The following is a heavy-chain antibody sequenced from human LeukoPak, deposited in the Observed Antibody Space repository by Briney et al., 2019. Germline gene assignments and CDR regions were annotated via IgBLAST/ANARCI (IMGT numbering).Heavy chain of an antibody. CDR1: GFTFSSYA. V-gene: IGHV3-23*01. J-gene: IGHJ6*02. D-gene: IGHD4-17*01. Sequence: GGSLRLSCAASGFTFSSYAMSCVRQAPGKGLEWVSAISGSGGSTYYADSVKGRFTISRDNSKNTLYLQMNSLRAEDTAVYYCAKDLRDNYYYYGMDVWGQGTTVTVSS. CDR2: ISGSGGST. CDR3: AKDLRDNYYYYGMDV.